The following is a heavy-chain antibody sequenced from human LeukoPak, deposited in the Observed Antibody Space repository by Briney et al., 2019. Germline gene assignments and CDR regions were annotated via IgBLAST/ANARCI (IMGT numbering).Heavy chain of an antibody. V-gene: IGHV4-59*01. J-gene: IGHJ4*02. CDR1: GGSISSYY. CDR3: ASGRLTVLSFFDY. Sequence: SETLSLTCTVSGGSISSYYWSWIRQPPGKGLEWIGYIYYSGSTNYNPSLKSRVTISVDTSKNQFSLKLGSVTAADTAVYYCASGRLTVLSFFDYWGQGTLVTVSS. CDR2: IYYSGST. D-gene: IGHD1-1*01.